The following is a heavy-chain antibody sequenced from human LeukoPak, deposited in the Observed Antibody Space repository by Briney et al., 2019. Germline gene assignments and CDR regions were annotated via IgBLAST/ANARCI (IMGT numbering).Heavy chain of an antibody. CDR2: MNPNSGNT. V-gene: IGHV1-8*03. Sequence: GASVKVSCKASGYTFTSYDINWVRQATGQGLEWMGWMNPNSGNTGYAQKFQGRVTITRNTSISTAYMELSSLRSEDTAVYYCARAGYSYGYGVGITWGQGTLVTVSS. J-gene: IGHJ5*02. CDR3: ARAGYSYGYGVGIT. D-gene: IGHD5-18*01. CDR1: GYTFTSYD.